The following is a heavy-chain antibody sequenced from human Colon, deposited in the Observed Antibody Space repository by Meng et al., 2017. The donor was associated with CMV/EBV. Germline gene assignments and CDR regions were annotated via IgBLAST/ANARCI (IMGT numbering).Heavy chain of an antibody. D-gene: IGHD6-25*01. V-gene: IGHV3-33*07. CDR3: ATGGGTQAAALGVFDF. CDR2: ISSDGSDK. J-gene: IGHJ4*02. CDR1: GITIQSHG. Sequence: GGSLRLSCPVSGITIQSHGLFWVRQAPGKGLEWVASISSDGSDKFYADSVKGRFLISRDNSKNTQFLEMTSLKDEDTALYFCATGGGTQAAALGVFDFWGQGTLVTVSS.